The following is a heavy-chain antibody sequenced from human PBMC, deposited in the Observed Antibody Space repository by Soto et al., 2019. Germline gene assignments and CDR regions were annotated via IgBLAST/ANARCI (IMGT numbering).Heavy chain of an antibody. CDR3: AKGRDYDILTGYSPFDY. CDR1: GFTFSSYA. D-gene: IGHD3-9*01. J-gene: IGHJ4*02. CDR2: ISGSGGST. Sequence: GGSLRLSCAASGFTFSSYAMSWVRQAPGKGLEWVSAISGSGGSTYYADSVKGRFTISRDNSKNTLYLQMNSLRAEDTAVYYCAKGRDYDILTGYSPFDYWGQGALVTVSS. V-gene: IGHV3-23*01.